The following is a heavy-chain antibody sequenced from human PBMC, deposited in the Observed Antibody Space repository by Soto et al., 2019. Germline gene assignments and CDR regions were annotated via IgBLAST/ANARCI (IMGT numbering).Heavy chain of an antibody. CDR1: GFTFSSYS. Sequence: PGGSLRLSFAASGFTFSSYSMNGVRQAPGKGMKRVSSISSSSSYIYYADSVKGRFTISRDNAKNSLYLQMNSLRAEDTAVYYCARDGYDSSGYWSYYGMDVWGQGT. CDR2: ISSSSSYI. V-gene: IGHV3-21*01. D-gene: IGHD3-22*01. CDR3: ARDGYDSSGYWSYYGMDV. J-gene: IGHJ6*02.